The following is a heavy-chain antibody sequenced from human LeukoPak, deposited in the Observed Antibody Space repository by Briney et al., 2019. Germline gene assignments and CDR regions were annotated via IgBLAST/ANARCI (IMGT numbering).Heavy chain of an antibody. CDR3: ARDPSVGPTKNAFDI. Sequence: GASVRVSCKATGYSFTGSYMHWVRQAPGQGLEWMGRINPNSGGTNYAQKFQGRVTMTRDTSISTAYMELNRLRSDDTAVYYCARDPSVGPTKNAFDIWGQGTMVTVSS. CDR1: GYSFTGSY. V-gene: IGHV1-2*06. J-gene: IGHJ3*02. D-gene: IGHD1-26*01. CDR2: INPNSGGT.